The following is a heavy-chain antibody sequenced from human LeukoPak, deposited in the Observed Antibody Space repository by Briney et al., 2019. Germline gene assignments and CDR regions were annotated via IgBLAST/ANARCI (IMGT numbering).Heavy chain of an antibody. CDR1: GFTFSSYS. Sequence: GGSLRLSCAASGFTFSSYSINWVRQAPGKGLEWVSSISSSSSYIYYADSVKGRFTISRDNAKNSLYLQMNSLRAEDTAVYYXXXDKPPHGYDYWGQGTLVTVSS. CDR3: XXDKPPHGYDY. V-gene: IGHV3-21*01. D-gene: IGHD5-18*01. J-gene: IGHJ4*02. CDR2: ISSSSSYI.